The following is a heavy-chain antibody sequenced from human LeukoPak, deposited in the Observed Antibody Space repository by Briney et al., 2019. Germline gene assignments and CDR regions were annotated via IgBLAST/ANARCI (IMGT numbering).Heavy chain of an antibody. V-gene: IGHV3-33*01. CDR2: IWYDGSNK. CDR3: ARENTYYYDSSVDY. J-gene: IGHJ4*02. D-gene: IGHD3-22*01. Sequence: PGGSLRLSCAASGFTFSSYGMHWVRQAPGKGLEWVAVIWYDGSNKYYADSVKGRFTISRDNSKNTLYLQMNSLRAEDTAGYYCARENTYYYDSSVDYWGQGTLVTVSS. CDR1: GFTFSSYG.